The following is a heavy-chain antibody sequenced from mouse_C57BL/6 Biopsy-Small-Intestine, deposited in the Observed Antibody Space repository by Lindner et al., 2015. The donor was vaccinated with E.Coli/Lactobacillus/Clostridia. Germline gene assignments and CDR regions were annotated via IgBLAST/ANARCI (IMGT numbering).Heavy chain of an antibody. CDR3: ARDSSGYVRYFDY. D-gene: IGHD3-2*02. V-gene: IGHV1-22*01. CDR2: INPNNGGT. J-gene: IGHJ2*01. CDR1: GYTFTDYN. Sequence: EVQLQESGPELVKPGAPVKMSCKASGYTFTDYNMHWVKQSHGKSLEWIGYINPNNGGTSYNQKFKGKATLTVNKSSSTAYMELRSLTSEDSAVYYCARDSSGYVRYFDYWGQGTTLTVSS.